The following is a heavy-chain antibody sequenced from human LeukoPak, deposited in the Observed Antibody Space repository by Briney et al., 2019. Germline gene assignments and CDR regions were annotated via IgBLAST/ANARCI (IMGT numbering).Heavy chain of an antibody. CDR2: ISYDGSNK. V-gene: IGHV3-30*03. CDR1: GFTFSSYG. CDR3: ASATPVNSYYDFWSGYLSPPGTSFDY. J-gene: IGHJ4*02. Sequence: GGSLRLSCAASGFTFSSYGMHWVRQAPGKGLEWVAVISYDGSNKYYADSVKGRFTIFRDNAKNSLYLQMNSLRAEDTAVYYCASATPVNSYYDFWSGYLSPPGTSFDYWGQGTLVTVSS. D-gene: IGHD3-3*01.